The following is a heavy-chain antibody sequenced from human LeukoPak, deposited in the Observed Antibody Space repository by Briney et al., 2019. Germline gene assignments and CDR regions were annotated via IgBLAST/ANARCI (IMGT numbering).Heavy chain of an antibody. Sequence: ASVKVSCKASGYRFTSYGISWVRQAPGQGPEWMGWISVHNGDTNYAQKFQNRVTMTADTSTNTAHMELRSLGFDDTAVYYCARHSVGYYGSGSVYYCYNDVWGKGTTVTVSS. CDR3: ARHSVGYYGSGSVYYCYNDV. D-gene: IGHD3-10*01. CDR2: ISVHNGDT. CDR1: GYRFTSYG. J-gene: IGHJ6*03. V-gene: IGHV1-18*01.